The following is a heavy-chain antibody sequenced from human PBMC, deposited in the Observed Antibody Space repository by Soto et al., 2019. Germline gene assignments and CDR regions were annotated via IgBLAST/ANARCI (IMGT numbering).Heavy chain of an antibody. CDR1: GFTFSSYA. CDR2: ISYDGSNK. Sequence: GGSLRLSCAAFGFTFSSYAMSWVRQAPGKGLEWVAVISYDGSNKYYADSVKGRFTISRDNSKNALYLQMNSLRAEDTAVYYCAKDSLTATYYDFWSGYQNYYYYGMDVWGQGT. V-gene: IGHV3-30*18. CDR3: AKDSLTATYYDFWSGYQNYYYYGMDV. J-gene: IGHJ6*02. D-gene: IGHD3-3*01.